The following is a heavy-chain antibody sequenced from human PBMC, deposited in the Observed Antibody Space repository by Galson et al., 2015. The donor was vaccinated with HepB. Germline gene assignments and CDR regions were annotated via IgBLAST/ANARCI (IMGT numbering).Heavy chain of an antibody. D-gene: IGHD3-22*01. V-gene: IGHV1-46*01. J-gene: IGHJ6*02. CDR1: GYTFTSYY. CDR3: ARGDYDSSGYLPEGMDV. Sequence: SVKVCCKASGYTFTSYYMHWVRQAPGQGLEWMGIINPSGGSTSYAQKFQGRVTMTRDTSTSTVYMELSSLRSEDTAVYYCARGDYDSSGYLPEGMDVWGQGTTVTVSS. CDR2: INPSGGST.